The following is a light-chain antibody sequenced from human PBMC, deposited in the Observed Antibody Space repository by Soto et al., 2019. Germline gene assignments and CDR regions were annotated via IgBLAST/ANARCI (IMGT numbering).Light chain of an antibody. Sequence: IHMTQSPSSLSTSVGDRFTITCRASQGINNYLAWYQQKPGKAPKLLIYDASILESGVPSRFSGSGSGTEFTLTISSLQPDDFATYYCQQYNSYARTFGQGTKVDIK. CDR2: DAS. CDR3: QQYNSYART. V-gene: IGKV1-5*01. CDR1: QGINNY. J-gene: IGKJ1*01.